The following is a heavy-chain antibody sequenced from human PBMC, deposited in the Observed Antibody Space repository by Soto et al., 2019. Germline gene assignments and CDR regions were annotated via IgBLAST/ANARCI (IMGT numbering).Heavy chain of an antibody. D-gene: IGHD2-2*01. CDR2: IYYSGST. J-gene: IGHJ5*02. CDR1: GGSISSSSYY. Sequence: LSLTFTVSGGSISSSSYYWGWIRQPPGKGLEWIGSIYYSGSTYYNPSLKSRVTISVDTSKNQFSLRLSSVTAADTAVYYCARRVVVAPNWFDPWGQGTLVTVSS. CDR3: ARRVVVAPNWFDP. V-gene: IGHV4-39*01.